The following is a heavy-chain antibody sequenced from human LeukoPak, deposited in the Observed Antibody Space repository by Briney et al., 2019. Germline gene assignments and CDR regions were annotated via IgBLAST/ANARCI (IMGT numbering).Heavy chain of an antibody. J-gene: IGHJ4*02. CDR1: GYSFTSYW. V-gene: IGHV5-51*01. Sequence: GESLKISCQGSGYSFTSYWIGWVRQMPGGGLEWMGIIFPGDSNTKYSPPFQGQVTISADKSTSTAFMQWSGLRASDTAMYFCTRAYNGHYHWDFWGQGTVVTVSS. CDR2: IFPGDSNT. CDR3: TRAYNGHYHWDF. D-gene: IGHD4-17*01.